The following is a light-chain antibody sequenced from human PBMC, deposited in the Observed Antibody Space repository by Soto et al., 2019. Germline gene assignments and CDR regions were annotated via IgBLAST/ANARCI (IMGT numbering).Light chain of an antibody. V-gene: IGKV3-20*01. Sequence: EIVLTQSPCTLSLSPGERATLSCRASQSVSSYLAWYQQKPGQAPRLLIYDASNRATGIPARFSGSGSGTDFTLTISRLEPEDFAVYYCQQYGSSPETFGQRTKVDIK. CDR3: QQYGSSPET. CDR2: DAS. J-gene: IGKJ1*01. CDR1: QSVSSY.